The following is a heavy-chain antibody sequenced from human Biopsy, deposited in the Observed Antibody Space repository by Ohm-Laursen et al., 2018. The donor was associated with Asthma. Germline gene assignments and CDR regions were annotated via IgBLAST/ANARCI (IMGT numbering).Heavy chain of an antibody. J-gene: IGHJ2*01. CDR3: ARIKIRIDAGTDRYFDL. CDR2: IDPNSGGT. CDR1: GYPFTDYY. D-gene: IGHD3-16*01. V-gene: IGHV1-2*06. Sequence: GASVKVSCKASGYPFTDYYVHWVRQAPGQGLEWMGRIDPNSGGTNYAQKFLGRVTMTRDTSVNTAFMVLSRLRSDDTAVYYCARIKIRIDAGTDRYFDLWGRGTLVTVSS.